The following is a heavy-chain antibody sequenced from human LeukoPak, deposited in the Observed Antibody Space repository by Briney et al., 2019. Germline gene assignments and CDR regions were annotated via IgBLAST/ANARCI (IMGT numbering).Heavy chain of an antibody. CDR1: GGSISTYY. Sequence: SKTLSLTCSVSGGSISTYYWSWIRQPPGKGLEWIGNIYYSGSSYYSPSLKSRVTVSVDTAKNQFSLKLSSVTAADTAVYYCARQQYSTSSCDSWGQGTLVTVST. CDR3: ARQQYSTSSCDS. CDR2: IYYSGSS. D-gene: IGHD6-6*01. J-gene: IGHJ4*02. V-gene: IGHV4-59*01.